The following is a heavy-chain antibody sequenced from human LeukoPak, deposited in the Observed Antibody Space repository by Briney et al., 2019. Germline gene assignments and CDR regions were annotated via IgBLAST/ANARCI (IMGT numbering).Heavy chain of an antibody. J-gene: IGHJ3*02. V-gene: IGHV3-30*02. Sequence: PGGSLRLSCAASGFTFSSYGMHWVRQAPGKGLEWVAFIRYDGSNKYYADSVKGRFTISRDNSKNTLYLQMNSLRAEDTAVYYCATTVQVYYDFWSGYYTGAFDIWGQGTMVTVSS. D-gene: IGHD3-3*01. CDR1: GFTFSSYG. CDR3: ATTVQVYYDFWSGYYTGAFDI. CDR2: IRYDGSNK.